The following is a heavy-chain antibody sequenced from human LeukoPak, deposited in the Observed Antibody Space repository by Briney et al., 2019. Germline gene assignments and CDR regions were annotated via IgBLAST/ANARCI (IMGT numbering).Heavy chain of an antibody. D-gene: IGHD3-10*01. J-gene: IGHJ3*02. CDR2: IIPILGIA. V-gene: IGHV1-69*04. CDR3: ATTYYYSSGSFRGLDTHHAFDI. Sequence: ASVKVSCKASGGTFSSYAISWVRQAPGQGLEWMGRIIPILGIANYAQKFQGRVTITADKSTSTAYMELSSLRSEDTAVYYCATTYYYSSGSFRGLDTHHAFDIWGQGTMVTVSS. CDR1: GGTFSSYA.